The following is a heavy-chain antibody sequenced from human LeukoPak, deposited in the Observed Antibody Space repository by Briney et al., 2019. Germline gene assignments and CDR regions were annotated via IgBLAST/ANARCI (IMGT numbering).Heavy chain of an antibody. CDR3: ARVTMVRGKTFDY. J-gene: IGHJ4*02. Sequence: SETLSLTCTVSGGSISSSSYYWGWIRQPPGKGLEWIGSIYYSGSTYYNPSLKSRVTISVDTSKNQFSLKLSSVTAADTAVYYCARVTMVRGKTFDYWGQGTLVTVSS. D-gene: IGHD3-10*01. CDR1: GGSISSSSYY. CDR2: IYYSGST. V-gene: IGHV4-39*01.